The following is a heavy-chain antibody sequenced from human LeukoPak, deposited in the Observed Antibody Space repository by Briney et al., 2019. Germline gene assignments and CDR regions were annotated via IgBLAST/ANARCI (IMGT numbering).Heavy chain of an antibody. J-gene: IGHJ4*02. CDR3: ARGLGGYNL. Sequence: PGGSLRLSCAASGFDFSSNWMHWVRHAPGQGLVWVSRIKGDGISTNYADSVKGRFTISRDNAKNSLYLQMNSLRAEDTAVYYCARGLGGYNLGGQGTLVTVSS. V-gene: IGHV3-74*01. CDR1: GFDFSSNW. CDR2: IKGDGIST. D-gene: IGHD5-24*01.